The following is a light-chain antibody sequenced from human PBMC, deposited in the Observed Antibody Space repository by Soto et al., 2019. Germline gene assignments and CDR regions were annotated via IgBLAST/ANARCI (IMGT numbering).Light chain of an antibody. CDR1: GSNIGSNT. V-gene: IGLV1-44*01. Sequence: QSVLTQPPSASGTPGQRVTISCSGSGSNIGSNTVNWYQQLPGTAPKLLIYSNNQRPSGVPDRFSGSKSGTSASLAISGLQSEDEADYYCAAWDDSLNGPVVFGGGTKVTVL. J-gene: IGLJ2*01. CDR2: SNN. CDR3: AAWDDSLNGPVV.